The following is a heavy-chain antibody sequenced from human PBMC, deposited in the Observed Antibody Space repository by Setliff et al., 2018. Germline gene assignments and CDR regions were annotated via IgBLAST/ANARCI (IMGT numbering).Heavy chain of an antibody. CDR2: IRYDGYNK. CDR3: TKELDYIDTSGFQGGY. J-gene: IGHJ4*02. CDR1: GFTVSSFS. Sequence: PGGSLRLSCAASGFTVSSFSMYWVRQAPGKGLEWVAFIRYDGYNKYYADSVKGRFTISRDTPKNTFYLQMNSLRVDDTAVYYCTKELDYIDTSGFQGGYWGQGTLVTVSS. D-gene: IGHD3-22*01. V-gene: IGHV3-30*02.